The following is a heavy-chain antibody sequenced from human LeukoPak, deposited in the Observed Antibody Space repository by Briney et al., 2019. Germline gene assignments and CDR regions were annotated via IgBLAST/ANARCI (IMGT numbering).Heavy chain of an antibody. CDR1: GFTFSSYA. V-gene: IGHV3-23*01. CDR3: AKGLRLGELSSPFDY. CDR2: ISGSGGST. Sequence: GGSLRLSCAASGFTFSSYAMSWVRQAPGKGLEWVSAISGSGGSTYYADSVKGRFTISRDNSKNTLYLQMKSLRVEDTAVHYCAKGLRLGELSSPFDYWGQGTLVTVSS. D-gene: IGHD3-16*02. J-gene: IGHJ4*02.